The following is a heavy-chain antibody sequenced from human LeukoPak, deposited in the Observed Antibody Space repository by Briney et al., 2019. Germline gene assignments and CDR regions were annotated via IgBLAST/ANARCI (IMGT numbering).Heavy chain of an antibody. CDR3: ARPACSGGSCHGNYYYGMDV. D-gene: IGHD2-15*01. CDR1: GFTFSSYS. J-gene: IGHJ6*02. V-gene: IGHV3-21*01. Sequence: GGSLRLSCAASGFTFSSYSMNWVRQAPGKGLEWVSSISSSSSYIYYADSVKGRFTISRDNAKNSLYLQMNSLRAEDTAVYYCARPACSGGSCHGNYYYGMDVWGQGTTVTVSS. CDR2: ISSSSSYI.